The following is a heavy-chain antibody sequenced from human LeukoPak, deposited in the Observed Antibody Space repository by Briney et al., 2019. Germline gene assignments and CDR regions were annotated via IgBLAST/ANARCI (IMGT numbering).Heavy chain of an antibody. J-gene: IGHJ3*02. V-gene: IGHV4-59*01. CDR3: ARVRGILATRDGAFDI. CDR2: IYYTGST. D-gene: IGHD4-17*01. Sequence: PSETLSLTCTVSGGSISSYYWSWIRQPPGKGLEWIGYIYYTGSTNYNPFLKSRVTISVDTSKNQLSLRLSSVTAADTAMYYCARVRGILATRDGAFDIWGQGTMVTV. CDR1: GGSISSYY.